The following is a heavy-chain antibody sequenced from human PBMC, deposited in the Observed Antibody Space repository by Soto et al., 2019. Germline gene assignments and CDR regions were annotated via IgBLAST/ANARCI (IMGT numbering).Heavy chain of an antibody. CDR3: ARDMEVVVAATPG. V-gene: IGHV1-69*08. CDR1: GGTFSSYT. CDR2: IIPILGIA. Sequence: QVQLVQSGAEVKKPGSSVKVSCKASGGTFSSYTISWVRQAPGQGLEWMGRIIPILGIANYAQKFQGRVTITADKSTSTDYMELSSLRSEDTAVYYCARDMEVVVAATPGWGQGTLVTVSS. J-gene: IGHJ4*02. D-gene: IGHD2-15*01.